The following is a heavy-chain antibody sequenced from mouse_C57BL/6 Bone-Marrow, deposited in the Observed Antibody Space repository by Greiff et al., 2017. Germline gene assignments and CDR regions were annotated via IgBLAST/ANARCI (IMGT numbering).Heavy chain of an antibody. D-gene: IGHD1-1*01. CDR3: AREGYYGSSFDY. J-gene: IGHJ2*01. Sequence: VQLQESGAELARPGASVKLSCKASGYTFTSYGISWVKQRTGQGLEWIGEIYPRSGNTYYNEKFKGKATLTADKSSSTAYMELRSLTSEDSAVYFCAREGYYGSSFDYWGQGTTLTVSS. CDR1: GYTFTSYG. V-gene: IGHV1-81*01. CDR2: IYPRSGNT.